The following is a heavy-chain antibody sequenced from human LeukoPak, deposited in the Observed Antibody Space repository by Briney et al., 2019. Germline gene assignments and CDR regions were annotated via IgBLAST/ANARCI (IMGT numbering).Heavy chain of an antibody. V-gene: IGHV1-46*01. J-gene: IGHJ4*02. Sequence: ASVNVSCKASGYTFTSYYMHRVRQAPGQGLEWMGIINPSGGSTSYAQKFQGRVTMTRDMSTSTVYMELSSLRSEDTAVYYCAREEMATISFDYWGQGTLVTVSS. CDR2: INPSGGST. D-gene: IGHD5-24*01. CDR1: GYTFTSYY. CDR3: AREEMATISFDY.